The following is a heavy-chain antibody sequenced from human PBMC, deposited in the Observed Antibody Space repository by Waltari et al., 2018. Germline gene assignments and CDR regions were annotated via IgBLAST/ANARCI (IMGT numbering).Heavy chain of an antibody. Sequence: QVQLVESGGGVVQPGRSLRLSCAASGFTFSSYGMHWVRQAPGKGLEWVAVIWYDGSNKYYADSVKGRFTISRDNSKNTLYLQMNSLRAEDTAMYYCAKAYSSGWYLVDYWGQGTLVTVSS. CDR3: AKAYSSGWYLVDY. D-gene: IGHD6-19*01. CDR2: IWYDGSNK. CDR1: GFTFSSYG. J-gene: IGHJ4*02. V-gene: IGHV3-30*18.